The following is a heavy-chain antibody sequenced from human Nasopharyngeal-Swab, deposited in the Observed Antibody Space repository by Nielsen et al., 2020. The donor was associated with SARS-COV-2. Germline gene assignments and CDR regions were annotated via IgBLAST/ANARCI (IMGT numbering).Heavy chain of an antibody. Sequence: WVRQAPGQRLEWIGWIVVGSGNTNYAQKFQERVTITRDMSTSTAYMELSSLRSEDTAVYHCATDSSGYHDALDIWGQGTMVTVSS. V-gene: IGHV1-58*01. J-gene: IGHJ3*02. CDR3: ATDSSGYHDALDI. CDR2: IVVGSGNT. D-gene: IGHD3-22*01.